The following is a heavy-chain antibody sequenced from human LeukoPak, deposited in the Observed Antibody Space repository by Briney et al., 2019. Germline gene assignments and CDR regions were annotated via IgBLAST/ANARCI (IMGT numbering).Heavy chain of an antibody. D-gene: IGHD3-10*01. CDR1: GYTFTGYY. J-gene: IGHJ4*02. Sequence: GASVKVSCKASGYTFTGYYMHWVRQAPGQGLEWMGRINPNSGGTNYAQKFQGRVTMTRDTSISTAYMELSRLRSDDTAVYYCVAVATMVRGVTQNFDYWGQGTLVTVSS. V-gene: IGHV1-2*06. CDR3: VAVATMVRGVTQNFDY. CDR2: INPNSGGT.